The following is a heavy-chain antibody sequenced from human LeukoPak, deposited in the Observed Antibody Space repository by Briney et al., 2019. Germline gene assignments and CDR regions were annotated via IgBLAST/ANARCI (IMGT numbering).Heavy chain of an antibody. D-gene: IGHD1-26*01. CDR3: AREDSGRLEAFDI. CDR2: IYHSGST. V-gene: IGHV4-38-2*02. J-gene: IGHJ3*02. CDR1: GYSISSGYY. Sequence: PSETLSLTCAVSGYSISSGYYWGWIRQPPGKGLEWNGSIYHSGSTYYNPSLKSRVTISVDTSKNQFSLKLSSVTAADTAVYYCAREDSGRLEAFDIWGQGTMVTVSS.